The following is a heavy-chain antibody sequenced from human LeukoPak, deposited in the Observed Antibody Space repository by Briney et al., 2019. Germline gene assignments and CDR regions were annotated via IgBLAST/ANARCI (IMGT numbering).Heavy chain of an antibody. D-gene: IGHD1-1*01. CDR1: GFSFSRYN. Sequence: GGSLRLSCAASGFSFSRYNMNWVRQAPGKGLERVSYISSSGFTMYYADSVEGRFTISRDNARNSLYLQMNSLRAEDTAVYYCARQSSIWNDGANTDFNSWGQGTLVTVSS. V-gene: IGHV3-48*03. J-gene: IGHJ4*02. CDR2: ISSSGFTM. CDR3: ARQSSIWNDGANTDFNS.